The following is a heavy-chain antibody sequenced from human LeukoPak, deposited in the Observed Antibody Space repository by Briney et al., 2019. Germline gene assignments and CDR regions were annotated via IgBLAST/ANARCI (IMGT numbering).Heavy chain of an antibody. D-gene: IGHD3-22*01. J-gene: IGHJ3*02. Sequence: GASVKVSCKVSGYTLTELSMHWVRQAPAKGLEWMGGFDPEDGETIYAQKFQGRVTMTEDTSTDTAYMELSSLRSEDTAGYYCASGYYSNHDAFDIWGQGTMVTVSS. V-gene: IGHV1-24*01. CDR2: FDPEDGET. CDR3: ASGYYSNHDAFDI. CDR1: GYTLTELS.